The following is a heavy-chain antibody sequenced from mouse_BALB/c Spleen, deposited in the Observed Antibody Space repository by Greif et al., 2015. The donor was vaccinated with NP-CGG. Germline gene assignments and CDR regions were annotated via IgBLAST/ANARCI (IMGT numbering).Heavy chain of an antibody. CDR2: INPSTGYT. CDR1: GYTFTSYW. V-gene: IGHV1-7*01. D-gene: IGHD1-1*01. Sequence: QAQLKESGAELAKPGASVKMSCKASGYTFTSYWMHWVKQRPGQGLEWIGYINPSTGYTEYNQKFKDKATLTADKSSSTAYMQLSSLTSEDSAVYYCARGDGSSYVFAYWGQGTLVAVSA. J-gene: IGHJ3*01. CDR3: ARGDGSSYVFAY.